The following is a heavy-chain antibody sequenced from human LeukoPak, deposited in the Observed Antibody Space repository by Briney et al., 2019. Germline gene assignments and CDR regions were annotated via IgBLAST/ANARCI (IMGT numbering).Heavy chain of an antibody. D-gene: IGHD3-22*01. J-gene: IGHJ4*02. CDR3: AKDARIVVVFDY. Sequence: GGSLRLSCAASGFTFSSYWMHWVRQAPGKGLVWVAIISYDGSNEYYADSVKGRFTISRDNSKNTLYLQMNSLRAEDTAVYYCAKDARIVVVFDYWGQGTLVTVSS. CDR1: GFTFSSYW. V-gene: IGHV3-30*18. CDR2: ISYDGSNE.